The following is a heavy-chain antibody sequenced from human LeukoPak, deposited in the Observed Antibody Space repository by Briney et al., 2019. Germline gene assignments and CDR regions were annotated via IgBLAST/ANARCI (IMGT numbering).Heavy chain of an antibody. J-gene: IGHJ4*02. CDR1: GFSFSGHW. V-gene: IGHV3-74*01. Sequence: GGSLRLSCTASGFSFSGHWMHWARQLPGKGLVWVSRISPTGSTTSYADSVKGRFTVSRDNAKNTLYLQVNNLRAEDTAVYYCARGPNSNWSGLDFWGQGTLVTVSS. CDR3: ARGPNSNWSGLDF. D-gene: IGHD6-6*01. CDR2: ISPTGSTT.